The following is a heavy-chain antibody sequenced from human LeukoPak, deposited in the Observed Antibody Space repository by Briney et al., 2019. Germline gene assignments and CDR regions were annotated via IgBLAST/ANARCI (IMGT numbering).Heavy chain of an antibody. CDR3: ARPPGTKQQLVQLDWFDP. V-gene: IGHV3-23*01. Sequence: GGSLRLSCAASGFTFSSYAMSWVRQAPGKGLEWVSAISGSGGSTYYADSVKGRFTISRDNSKNTLYLQMNSLRAEDTAVYYCARPPGTKQQLVQLDWFDPWGQGTLVTVSS. J-gene: IGHJ5*02. CDR2: ISGSGGST. D-gene: IGHD6-13*01. CDR1: GFTFSSYA.